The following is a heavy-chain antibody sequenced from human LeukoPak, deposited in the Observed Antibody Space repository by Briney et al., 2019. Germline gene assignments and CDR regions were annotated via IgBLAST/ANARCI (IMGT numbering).Heavy chain of an antibody. Sequence: SQTLSLTCAISGDSVSSKSAAWNWIRQSPSRGLEWLGRTYYRSKWYNDYAVSVESRITINPDTSKNQFSLQLSSVTPEDTAVYYCARGSLSSRWFDPWGQGTLVTVSS. CDR2: TYYRSKWYN. D-gene: IGHD2-8*01. J-gene: IGHJ5*02. CDR1: GDSVSSKSAA. V-gene: IGHV6-1*01. CDR3: ARGSLSSRWFDP.